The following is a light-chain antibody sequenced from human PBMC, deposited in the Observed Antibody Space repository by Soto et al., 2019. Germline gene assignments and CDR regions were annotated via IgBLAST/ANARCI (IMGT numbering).Light chain of an antibody. Sequence: DVQLTQSPSSLSASVGDRVTLTCRATHNIATYLNWYQFKPGKAPQVLIYAASTLLSGVPSRFSGSGSGTEFTLTINSLQVEDFGTYFCQQCYNSPQTFGGGTKVEI. CDR2: AAS. CDR1: HNIATY. V-gene: IGKV1-39*01. CDR3: QQCYNSPQT. J-gene: IGKJ4*01.